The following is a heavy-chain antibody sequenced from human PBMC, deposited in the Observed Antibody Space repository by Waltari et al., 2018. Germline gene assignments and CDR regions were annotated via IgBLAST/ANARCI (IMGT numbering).Heavy chain of an antibody. J-gene: IGHJ2*01. CDR3: ARGARRTTVTTGWWYFD. V-gene: IGHV3-74*01. CDR2: SNSDGSST. Sequence: EVQLVESGGGLVQPGGSLRLSCAASGFTYSMYWMHWVRQAPGKGLVWVSRSNSDGSSTSYADSVKGRFTISKDNAKNTVYLQMNSLRAEDTAIYYCARGARRTTVTTGWWYFD. CDR1: GFTYSMYW. D-gene: IGHD4-17*01.